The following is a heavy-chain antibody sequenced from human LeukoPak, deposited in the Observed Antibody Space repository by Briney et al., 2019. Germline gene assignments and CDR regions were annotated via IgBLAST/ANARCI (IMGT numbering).Heavy chain of an antibody. Sequence: GGSLRLSCAASGFTVSSNYMSWVRQAPGKGLEWVSVIYSGGSTYYANSVKGRFTISRDNSKNTLYLQMNSLRAEDTAVYYCARGKSNGYSSDYWGQGTLVTVSS. CDR3: ARGKSNGYSSDY. D-gene: IGHD6-13*01. V-gene: IGHV3-66*01. CDR1: GFTVSSNY. J-gene: IGHJ4*02. CDR2: IYSGGST.